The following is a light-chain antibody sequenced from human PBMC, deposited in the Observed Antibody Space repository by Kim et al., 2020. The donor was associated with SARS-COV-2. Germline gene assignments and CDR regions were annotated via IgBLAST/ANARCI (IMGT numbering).Light chain of an antibody. CDR3: QQYGTSPKT. CDR2: GTS. CDR1: QSVRSNY. Sequence: SPGERATLSCRASQSVRSNYLAWYQQKPGQAPRLLIFGTSTRATGIPDRFSGSGSGTDFTLTINGLEPEDFAVYYCQQYGTSPKTFGQGTKVEIK. J-gene: IGKJ1*01. V-gene: IGKV3-20*01.